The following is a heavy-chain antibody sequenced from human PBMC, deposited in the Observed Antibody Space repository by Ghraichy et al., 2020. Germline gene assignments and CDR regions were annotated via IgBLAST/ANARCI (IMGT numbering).Heavy chain of an antibody. CDR3: ARGLNTVTTGFYWSNWYFDL. V-gene: IGHV1-3*01. J-gene: IGHJ2*01. D-gene: IGHD4-17*01. CDR2: INAGNGNT. Sequence: ASVKVSCKASGYTFTSYAMHWVRQAPGQRLEWMGWINAGNGNTKYSQKFQGRVTITRDTSASTAYMELSSLRSEDTAVYYCARGLNTVTTGFYWSNWYFDLWGRGTLVTVSS. CDR1: GYTFTSYA.